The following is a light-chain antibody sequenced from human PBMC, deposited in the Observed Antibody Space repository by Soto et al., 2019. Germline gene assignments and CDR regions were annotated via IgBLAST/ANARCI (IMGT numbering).Light chain of an antibody. Sequence: QSALTQPASVSGSPGQSITISCTGTSSDVGGYNYVSWYQQHPGKAPKLMIYEVSNRPSGVSNRFSGSKSGNTASLTSAGRQAEDEADYYCSAFTSINTWVFGGGTKLTVL. CDR2: EVS. CDR3: SAFTSINTWV. J-gene: IGLJ3*02. V-gene: IGLV2-14*01. CDR1: SSDVGGYNY.